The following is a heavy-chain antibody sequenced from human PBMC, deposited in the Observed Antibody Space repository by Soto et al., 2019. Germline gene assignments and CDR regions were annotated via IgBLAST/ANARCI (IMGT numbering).Heavy chain of an antibody. CDR3: AKEYSAHHLFDY. CDR1: GFTFRTYA. J-gene: IGHJ4*02. Sequence: QVQLVESGGGVVQPGTSLRLSCAASGFTFRTYAMHWVRQAPGKGLEWVAVIASDSGYKKCTGSVKGRFTISRDNSKNTLYLEMSSLRAEDTAVYYCAKEYSAHHLFDYWGLGTLVTVSP. CDR2: IASDSGYK. D-gene: IGHD5-18*01. V-gene: IGHV3-30*18.